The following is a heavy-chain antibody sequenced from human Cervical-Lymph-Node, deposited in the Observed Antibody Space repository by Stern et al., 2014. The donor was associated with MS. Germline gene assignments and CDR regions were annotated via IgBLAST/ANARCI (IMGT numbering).Heavy chain of an antibody. CDR2: VHPGDSDT. CDR3: ARTSATSDRNYFYYYGMDV. Sequence: EVQLVESGAEVKKSGESLKISCKGSGYDFTNYWIAWVRQKPGKGLEWMGIVHPGDSDTRYNPSFQGQVTISADKSVITAYLQWSSLKASDTAMYYCARTSATSDRNYFYYYGMDVWGQGTTVTVSS. J-gene: IGHJ6*02. CDR1: GYDFTNYW. V-gene: IGHV5-51*01.